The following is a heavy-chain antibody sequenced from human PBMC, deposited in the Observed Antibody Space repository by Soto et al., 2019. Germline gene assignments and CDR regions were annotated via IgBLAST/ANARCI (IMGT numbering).Heavy chain of an antibody. CDR2: IYHTGTT. J-gene: IGHJ3*02. V-gene: IGHV4-4*02. D-gene: IGHD6-25*01. CDR3: ASSLGSRLGYAFDI. Sequence: SSETLSLTCAVSGGSISRTNWWNWVRQSPGKGLEWIGEIYHTGTTNYNPSLKSRVTISVDRSRNQFSLELTSVTAADTALYFCASSLGSRLGYAFDIWGQGTVVTVSS. CDR1: GGSISRTNW.